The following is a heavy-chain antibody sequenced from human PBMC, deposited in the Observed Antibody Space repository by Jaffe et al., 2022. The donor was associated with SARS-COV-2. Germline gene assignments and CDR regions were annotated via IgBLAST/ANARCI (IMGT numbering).Heavy chain of an antibody. J-gene: IGHJ2*01. Sequence: QVQLVESGGGLVKPGGSLRLSCAASGFTFSDYFMSWIRQAPGKGLEWVSYISSSGDIIHYADSVKGRFTISRDNAKNSLNLQMNILRAEDTAVYYCARGNLLAHWYLDLWGRGTLVTVSS. CDR2: ISSSGDII. V-gene: IGHV3-11*01. CDR1: GFTFSDYF. CDR3: ARGNLLAHWYLDL.